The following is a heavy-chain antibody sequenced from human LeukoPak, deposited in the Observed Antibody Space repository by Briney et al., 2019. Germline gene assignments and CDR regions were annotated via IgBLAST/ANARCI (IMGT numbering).Heavy chain of an antibody. CDR1: GYTFTGYY. J-gene: IGHJ4*02. V-gene: IGHV1-2*02. Sequence: GASVKVSCKASGYTFTGYYMHWVRQAPGQGLEWMGWINPNSGGTNYAQKLQGRVTMTTDTSTNTAYMELRSLRSDDTAVYYCARDLRRGSSSWYVSGGDYWGQGTLVTVSS. D-gene: IGHD6-13*01. CDR3: ARDLRRGSSSWYVSGGDY. CDR2: INPNSGGT.